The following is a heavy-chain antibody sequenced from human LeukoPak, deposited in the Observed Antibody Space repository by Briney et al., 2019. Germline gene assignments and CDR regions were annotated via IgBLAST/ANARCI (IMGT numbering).Heavy chain of an antibody. CDR2: ISGSGGST. V-gene: IGHV3-23*01. D-gene: IGHD6-19*01. J-gene: IGHJ4*02. CDR1: GFTFSSYA. Sequence: GGSLRLSWAASGFTFSSYAMNWVRQAPGKGLEWVSAISGSGGSTYYADSVKGRFTISRDNSKNTLYLQMNSLRAEDTAVYYCAKDPRWLVPGHDYWGQGTLVTVSS. CDR3: AKDPRWLVPGHDY.